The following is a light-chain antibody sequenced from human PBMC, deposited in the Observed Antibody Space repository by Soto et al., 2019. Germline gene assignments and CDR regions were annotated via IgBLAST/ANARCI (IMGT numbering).Light chain of an antibody. CDR1: QSVSSN. CDR3: QQYNEWPIT. V-gene: IGKV3-15*01. Sequence: EIVMTQSPATLSVSPGERATLSCTASQSVSSNLAWYQQKPGQAPRLLIYGASTRATGTPARFSGSGSGTQLTLTISSLQSEDFAVYYCQQYNEWPITFGQGTKVDTK. CDR2: GAS. J-gene: IGKJ1*01.